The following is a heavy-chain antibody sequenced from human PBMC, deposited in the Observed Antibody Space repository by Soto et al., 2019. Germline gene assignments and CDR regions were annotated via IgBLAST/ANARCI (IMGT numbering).Heavy chain of an antibody. V-gene: IGHV3-23*04. D-gene: IGHD3-10*01. J-gene: IGHJ4*02. CDR1: GFTFSSYA. Sequence: EVQLVESGGGLVKPGGSLRLSCAASGFTFSSYAMGWVRQAPGKGLECVSGISGRGGNSYFADSVKGRFTISRDNSKNTLYLQMNSLRAEDTAVYYCAKGIRQVATMVEFDSWGQGTLVTVSS. CDR2: ISGRGGNS. CDR3: AKGIRQVATMVEFDS.